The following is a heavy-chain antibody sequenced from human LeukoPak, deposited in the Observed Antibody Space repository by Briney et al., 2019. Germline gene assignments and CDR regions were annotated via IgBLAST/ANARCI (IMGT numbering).Heavy chain of an antibody. CDR1: GFTFSNAW. CDR2: ISSSSSTI. CDR3: ARSGYGDSYYYYYYGMDV. V-gene: IGHV3-48*02. J-gene: IGHJ6*02. Sequence: GGSLRLSCAASGFTFSNAWMNWVRQAPGKGLEWVSYISSSSSTIYYADSVKGRFTISRDNAKNSLYLQMNSLRDEDTAVYYCARSGYGDSYYYYYYGMDVWGQGTTVTVSS. D-gene: IGHD4-17*01.